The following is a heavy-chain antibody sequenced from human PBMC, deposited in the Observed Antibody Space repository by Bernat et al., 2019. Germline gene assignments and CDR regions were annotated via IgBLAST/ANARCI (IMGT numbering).Heavy chain of an antibody. CDR2: IKGTTDGETT. V-gene: IGHV3-15*07. Sequence: EVLLVESGGGLVKPGGSLRLSCAASGFPFTKAWVNWVRQAPGKGLEWVGRIKGTTDGETTDYAAPGKGRFTISRDDSTNTVYLQMNSLTTEDTAVYYCTTLPRTSADWYFGLWGRGTLVTVSS. J-gene: IGHJ2*01. CDR3: TTLPRTSADWYFGL. D-gene: IGHD1/OR15-1a*01. CDR1: GFPFTKAW.